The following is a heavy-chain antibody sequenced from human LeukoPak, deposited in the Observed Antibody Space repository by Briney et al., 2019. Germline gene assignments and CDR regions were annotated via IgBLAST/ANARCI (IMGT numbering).Heavy chain of an antibody. D-gene: IGHD3-22*01. J-gene: IGHJ6*03. CDR3: ARLEGSKDYYDRYYYYMDV. Sequence: GGSLRLSCAASGFTFSSYSMNWVRQAPGKGLEWVSSISSSSSYIYYADSVKGRFTISSDNAKNSLYLQMNSLRAEDTAVYYCARLEGSKDYYDRYYYYMDVWGKGTTVTVSS. CDR1: GFTFSSYS. CDR2: ISSSSSYI. V-gene: IGHV3-21*01.